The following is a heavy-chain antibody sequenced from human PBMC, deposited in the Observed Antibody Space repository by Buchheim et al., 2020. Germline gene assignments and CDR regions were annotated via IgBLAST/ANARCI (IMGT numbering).Heavy chain of an antibody. CDR1: GFTFSSYG. CDR2: IWYDGSNK. CDR3: ARPLAARYYYYYGMDV. J-gene: IGHJ6*02. D-gene: IGHD6-6*01. Sequence: QVQLVESGGGVVQPGRSLRLSCAASGFTFSSYGMHWVRQAPGKGLEWVAVIWYDGSNKYYADSVKGRFTISRDNSKNTLYLQMNSLRAEDTAVYYCARPLAARYYYYYGMDVWGQGIT. V-gene: IGHV3-33*01.